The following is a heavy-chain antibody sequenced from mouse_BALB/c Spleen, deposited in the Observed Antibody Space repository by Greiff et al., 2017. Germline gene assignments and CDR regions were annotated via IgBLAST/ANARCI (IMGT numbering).Heavy chain of an antibody. D-gene: IGHD1-1*01. J-gene: IGHJ4*01. CDR2: IYPGDGDT. Sequence: VQLQESGAELVRPGSSVKISCKASGYAFSSYWMNWVKQRPGQGLEWIGQIYPGDGDTNYNGKFKGKATLTADKSSSTAYMQLSSLTSEDSAVYFCARATTGPYYAMDYWGQGTSVTVSS. CDR1: GYAFSSYW. V-gene: IGHV1-80*01. CDR3: ARATTGPYYAMDY.